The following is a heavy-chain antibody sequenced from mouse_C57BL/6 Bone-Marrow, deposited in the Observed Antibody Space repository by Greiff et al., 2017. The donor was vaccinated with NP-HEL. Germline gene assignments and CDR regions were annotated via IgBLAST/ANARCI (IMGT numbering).Heavy chain of an antibody. D-gene: IGHD3-2*02. CDR2: IYPGDGDT. Sequence: QVQLQQSGPELVKPGASVKISCKASGYAFSSSWMNWVKQRPGKGLEWIGRIYPGDGDTNYNGKFKGKATLTADKSSSTAYMQLSSLTSEDSAVYFCASASSGHWYFDVWGTGTTVTVSS. V-gene: IGHV1-82*01. CDR3: ASASSGHWYFDV. J-gene: IGHJ1*03. CDR1: GYAFSSSW.